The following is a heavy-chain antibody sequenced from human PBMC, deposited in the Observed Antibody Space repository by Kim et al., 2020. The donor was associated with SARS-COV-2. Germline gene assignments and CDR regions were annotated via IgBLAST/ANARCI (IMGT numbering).Heavy chain of an antibody. Sequence: SETLSLTCTVSGGSIIGFYWSWIRQPPGKGLEWIAYIYNTGGPNCNPSLKSRVSISIDTSKNHFSLRLSSVTAADTAVYYCARLKNWGVDYWGQGTLVTVSS. J-gene: IGHJ4*02. D-gene: IGHD7-27*01. CDR3: ARLKNWGVDY. V-gene: IGHV4-59*01. CDR2: IYNTGGP. CDR1: GGSIIGFY.